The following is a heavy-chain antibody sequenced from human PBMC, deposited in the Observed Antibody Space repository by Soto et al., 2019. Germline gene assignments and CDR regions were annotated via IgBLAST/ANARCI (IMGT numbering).Heavy chain of an antibody. CDR3: ARGVVRRVIIQYTSFFDY. V-gene: IGHV4-34*01. D-gene: IGHD3-10*01. J-gene: IGHJ4*02. Sequence: SETLSLTCAVYGGSFSDYYWSWIRQAPGRGREWIGGINHSGSTYYNTSLKSRVTILVDTSKNQFSLKLASVTAADTAVYYCARGVVRRVIIQYTSFFDYWGQGTPVTVSS. CDR1: GGSFSDYY. CDR2: INHSGST.